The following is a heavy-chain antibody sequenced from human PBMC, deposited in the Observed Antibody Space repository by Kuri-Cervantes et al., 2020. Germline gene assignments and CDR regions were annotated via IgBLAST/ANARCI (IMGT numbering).Heavy chain of an antibody. CDR2: ISYDGSNK. J-gene: IGHJ6*03. CDR3: ARGYCSSTSCYDVGVCYPCVNPQPEKTSKKRGYYYYMDV. CDR1: GFTFSSYA. D-gene: IGHD2-2*01. Sequence: GESLKISCAASGFTFSSYAMHWVRQAPGKGLEWVAVISYDGSNKYYADSVKGRFTISRDNSKNTLYLQMNSLRAEDTAVYYCARGYCSSTSCYDVGVCYPCVNPQPEKTSKKRGYYYYMDVWGKGTTVTRLL. V-gene: IGHV3-30-3*01.